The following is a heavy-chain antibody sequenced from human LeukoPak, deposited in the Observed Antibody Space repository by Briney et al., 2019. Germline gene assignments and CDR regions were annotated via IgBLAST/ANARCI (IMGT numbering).Heavy chain of an antibody. CDR3: ATERYCSGGSCYIHLGPIDY. CDR2: IIPIFGTA. D-gene: IGHD2-15*01. J-gene: IGHJ4*02. Sequence: GASVKVSCKASGYTFTGYYMHWVRQAPGQGLEWMGGIIPIFGTANYAQKFQGRVTITADKSTSTAYMELSSLRSEDTAVYYCATERYCSGGSCYIHLGPIDYWGQGTLVTVSS. V-gene: IGHV1-69*06. CDR1: GYTFTGYY.